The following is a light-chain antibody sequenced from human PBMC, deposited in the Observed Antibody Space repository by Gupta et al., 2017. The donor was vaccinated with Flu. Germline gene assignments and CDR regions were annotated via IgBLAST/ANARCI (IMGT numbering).Light chain of an antibody. J-gene: IGLJ3*02. Sequence: QSALTQPASVSGSPGPSITISCTGTSSDVGAYKYVSWYQQHPGKAPKLIIYEVSNRPSGVSNRFSGSKSGNTASLTISGLQPEDEADYYCSSYTRGSTLLFGGGTKLTVL. CDR2: EVS. CDR1: SSDVGAYKY. CDR3: SSYTRGSTLL. V-gene: IGLV2-14*01.